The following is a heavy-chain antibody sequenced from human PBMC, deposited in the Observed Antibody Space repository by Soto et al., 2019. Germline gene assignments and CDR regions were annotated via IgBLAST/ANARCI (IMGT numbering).Heavy chain of an antibody. J-gene: IGHJ4*02. V-gene: IGHV3-43D*03. CDR1: GFTFDDYA. D-gene: IGHD3-9*01. CDR2: ISWDGGST. CDR3: AKNYDILTGYYYFDY. Sequence: GGSLRLSCAASGFTFDDYAMHWVRQAPGKGLEWVSLISWDGGSTYYADSVKGRFTISRDNSKNSLYLQMNSLRAEDTAFYYCAKNYDILTGYYYFDYWGQGTLVTVSS.